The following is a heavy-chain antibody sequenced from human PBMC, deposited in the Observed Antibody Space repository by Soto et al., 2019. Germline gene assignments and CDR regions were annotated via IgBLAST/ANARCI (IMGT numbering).Heavy chain of an antibody. J-gene: IGHJ4*02. D-gene: IGHD3-22*01. CDR3: AKDRKDYYDSSGYYFDDY. V-gene: IGHV3-30*18. Sequence: GGSLRLSCAASGFTFSSYGMHWVRQAPGKGLEWVAVISYDGSNKYYADSVKGRFTISRDNSKNTLYLQMNSLRAEDTAVYYCAKDRKDYYDSSGYYFDDYWGQGTLVTVSS. CDR2: ISYDGSNK. CDR1: GFTFSSYG.